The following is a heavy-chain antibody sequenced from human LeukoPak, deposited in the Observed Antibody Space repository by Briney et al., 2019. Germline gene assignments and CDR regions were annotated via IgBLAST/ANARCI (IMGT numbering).Heavy chain of an antibody. CDR1: GYSISSGYY. CDR3: ARGGYLNWFDP. CDR2: IYNSGST. Sequence: PSETLSLTCTVSGYSISSGYYWGWIRQPPGKGLEWIGSIYNSGSTYYNPSLKSRVTISVDTSKNQFSLKLSSVTAADTAVYYCARGGYLNWFDPWGQGTLVTVSS. V-gene: IGHV4-38-2*02. J-gene: IGHJ5*02. D-gene: IGHD3-22*01.